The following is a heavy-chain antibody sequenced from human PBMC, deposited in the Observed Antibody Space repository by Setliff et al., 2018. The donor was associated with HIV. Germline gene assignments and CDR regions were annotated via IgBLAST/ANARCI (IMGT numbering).Heavy chain of an antibody. J-gene: IGHJ4*02. V-gene: IGHV7-4-1*02. D-gene: IGHD2-21*01. Sequence: ASVKVSCKTSGYTFSNYALNWVRQAPGQGLEWMGWINTNTGNPTYAQGFTGRFVFSLDTSVSTAYLQISSLKAEDSAIYYCARVSDTGVDPQTHRDYWGQGTPVTVSS. CDR1: GYTFSNYA. CDR2: INTNTGNP. CDR3: ARVSDTGVDPQTHRDY.